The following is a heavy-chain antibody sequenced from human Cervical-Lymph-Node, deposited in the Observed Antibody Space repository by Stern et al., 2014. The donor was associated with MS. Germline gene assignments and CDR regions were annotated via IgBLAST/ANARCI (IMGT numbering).Heavy chain of an antibody. D-gene: IGHD4-23*01. V-gene: IGHV3-33*01. CDR3: AREGGNTAEYFQH. Sequence: VQLLEYGGGVVQPGRSLRLSCAASGFTFSSSGMHWVRQAPGKGLEWLAIIWYDGSNRYYADSVKGRFTISRDNSKNTLYLQMNSLRADDTAVYYCAREGGNTAEYFQHWGQGTLVTVSS. CDR1: GFTFSSSG. CDR2: IWYDGSNR. J-gene: IGHJ1*01.